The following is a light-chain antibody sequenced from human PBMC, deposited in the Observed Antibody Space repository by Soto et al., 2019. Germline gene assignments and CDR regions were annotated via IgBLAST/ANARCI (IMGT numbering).Light chain of an antibody. J-gene: IGKJ2*02. Sequence: IQMTESPSSLSTSVGDRVTITCQASQDIKNYLIWYQQKPGKAPKLLIYDASTLGTGVSSRFSGSGSGTHFTLTISSLQPEDIAPYYCQQFDSVPCTFGQGTKLEMK. CDR2: DAS. V-gene: IGKV1-33*01. CDR1: QDIKNY. CDR3: QQFDSVPCT.